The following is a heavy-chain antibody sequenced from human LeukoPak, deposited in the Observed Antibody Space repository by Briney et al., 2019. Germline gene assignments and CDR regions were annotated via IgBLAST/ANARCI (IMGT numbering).Heavy chain of an antibody. J-gene: IGHJ6*02. CDR3: AKDQNYDSSGYYYVTYYYGMDV. Sequence: GGPLRLSCAASGFTYRSHGMHWVRQAPGKGLERVAVISYDGSNKYYADSVKGRFTISRDNSKNTLYLQMNSLRAEDTAVYYCAKDQNYDSSGYYYVTYYYGMDVWGQGTTVTVS. CDR1: GFTYRSHG. V-gene: IGHV3-30*18. D-gene: IGHD3-22*01. CDR2: ISYDGSNK.